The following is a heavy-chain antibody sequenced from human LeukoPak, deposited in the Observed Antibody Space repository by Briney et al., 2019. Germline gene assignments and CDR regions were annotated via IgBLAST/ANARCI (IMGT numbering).Heavy chain of an antibody. CDR1: GFTFISYW. CDR2: IKQDGSEK. D-gene: IGHD1-26*01. Sequence: PGGSLRLSCAASGFTFISYWMSWVRQAPGKGLEWVANIKQDGSEKYYVDSVKGRFTISRDNAKNSLYLQMNSLRAEDTAVYYCARDGGYVNSGSSLDYWGQGTLVTVSS. CDR3: ARDGGYVNSGSSLDY. J-gene: IGHJ4*02. V-gene: IGHV3-7*03.